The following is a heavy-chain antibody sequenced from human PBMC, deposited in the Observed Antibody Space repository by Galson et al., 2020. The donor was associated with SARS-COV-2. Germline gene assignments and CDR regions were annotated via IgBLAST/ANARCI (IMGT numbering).Heavy chain of an antibody. CDR1: GFTFSNYG. CDR2: IWYDGTNK. Sequence: GGSLRLSCAASGFTFSNYGMKWVRQAPGKGLEWVAVIWYDGTNKYYADSVKGRFTISRDNSKNTLYLQINSLRAEDTAVYYCAKDRGSSNSRGGWFDPWGQGTLVTVSS. CDR3: AKDRGSSNSRGGWFDP. D-gene: IGHD4-4*01. V-gene: IGHV3-33*06. J-gene: IGHJ5*02.